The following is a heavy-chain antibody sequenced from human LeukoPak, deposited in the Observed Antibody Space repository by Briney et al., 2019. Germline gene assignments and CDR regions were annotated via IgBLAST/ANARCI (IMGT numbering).Heavy chain of an antibody. Sequence: ASVKVSCKASGGTFSSYAISWVRQAPGQGLEWMGGIIPIFGTANYAQKFQGRVTITADESTSTAYMELSSLRSEDTAVYYCATGQDIVVVPAAPPGYYGMNVWGKGTTVTASS. CDR1: GGTFSSYA. D-gene: IGHD2-2*01. J-gene: IGHJ6*04. CDR2: IIPIFGTA. CDR3: ATGQDIVVVPAAPPGYYGMNV. V-gene: IGHV1-69*13.